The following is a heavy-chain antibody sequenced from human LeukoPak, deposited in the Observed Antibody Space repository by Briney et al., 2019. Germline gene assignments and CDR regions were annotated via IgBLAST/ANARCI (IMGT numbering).Heavy chain of an antibody. CDR3: AKENTIFGVVIIGLDY. Sequence: QPWGALRLSCAVSGFTLTNHGVSWVRQAPGKGLEWVSIITGTGGKYYGDSVKGRFVLSRDNSKNTVYMQMSSLRAEDTAVYYCAKENTIFGVVIIGLDYWGQGTLVTVSS. J-gene: IGHJ4*02. CDR2: ITGTGGK. V-gene: IGHV3-23*01. CDR1: GFTLTNHG. D-gene: IGHD3-3*01.